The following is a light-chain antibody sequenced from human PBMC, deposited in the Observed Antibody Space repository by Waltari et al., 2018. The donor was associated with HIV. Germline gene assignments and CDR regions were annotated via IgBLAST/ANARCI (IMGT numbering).Light chain of an antibody. CDR1: QNVDRW. Sequence: IQMTQFPSILSASVCYRVTITCRASQNVDRWLAWYQQTPGRAPKLLIYKASTLEYGIPARFSGSGSGTNFTLTINSLHPDDFATYFCQQYNSDFYTFGQGTRLDLK. J-gene: IGKJ2*01. CDR3: QQYNSDFYT. CDR2: KAS. V-gene: IGKV1-5*03.